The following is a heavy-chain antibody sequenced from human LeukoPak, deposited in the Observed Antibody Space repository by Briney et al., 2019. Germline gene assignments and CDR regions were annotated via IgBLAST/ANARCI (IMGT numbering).Heavy chain of an antibody. V-gene: IGHV4-34*01. CDR1: GGSFSGYY. CDR3: ASLPTVTGNFDY. D-gene: IGHD4-11*01. J-gene: IGHJ4*02. Sequence: SETLSLTCAVYGGSFSGYYWIWIRQPPGNGLEWIGEINHSGSTNYNPSLKSRVTISVDTSKNQFSLKLSSVTAADTAVYYCASLPTVTGNFDYWGQGTLVTVSS. CDR2: INHSGST.